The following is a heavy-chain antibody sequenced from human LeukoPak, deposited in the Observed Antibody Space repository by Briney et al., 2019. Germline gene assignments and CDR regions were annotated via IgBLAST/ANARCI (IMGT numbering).Heavy chain of an antibody. V-gene: IGHV5-51*01. CDR3: ARRWELYYFDY. D-gene: IGHD1-26*01. Sequence: GESLKISCRVSGYSFTTYWIGWVRQMPGKGLEWMGIIYPGDSDTRYSPSFQGQVTISADKSISTAYLQWNSLKASDTAMYYCARRWELYYFDYWGQGTLVTVSS. J-gene: IGHJ4*02. CDR1: GYSFTTYW. CDR2: IYPGDSDT.